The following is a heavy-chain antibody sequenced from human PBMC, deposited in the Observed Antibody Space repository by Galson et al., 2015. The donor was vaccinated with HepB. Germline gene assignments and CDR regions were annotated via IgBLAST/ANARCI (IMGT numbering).Heavy chain of an antibody. V-gene: IGHV4-61*02. CDR3: ARRTIFGEGGVDY. CDR1: GGSISSGSYY. CDR2: IYTSGST. Sequence: TLSLTCTVSGGSISSGSYYWSWIRQPAGKGLEWIGRIYTSGSTNYNPSLKSRVTMSVDTSKNQFSLKLSSVTAADTAVYYCARRTIFGEGGVDYWGQGTLVTVSS. J-gene: IGHJ4*02. D-gene: IGHD3-3*01.